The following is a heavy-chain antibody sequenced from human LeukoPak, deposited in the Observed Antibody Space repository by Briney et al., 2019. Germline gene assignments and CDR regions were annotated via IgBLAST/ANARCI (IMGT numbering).Heavy chain of an antibody. D-gene: IGHD4-23*01. CDR2: ISPNSGDT. J-gene: IGHJ4*02. CDR3: ARDGGLDY. V-gene: IGHV1-2*02. CDR1: GYTFTDYY. Sequence: ASVKVSCKASGYTFTDYYMHWVRQAPGQGLEWMGWISPNSGDTNYAQKFQGRVTMTRDTSISSADMEVTRLTSDDTAVYYCARDGGLDYWGQGTPVTVSS.